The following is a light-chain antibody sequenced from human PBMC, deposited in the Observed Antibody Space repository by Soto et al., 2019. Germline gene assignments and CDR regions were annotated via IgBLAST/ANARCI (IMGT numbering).Light chain of an antibody. CDR2: GAS. J-gene: IGKJ5*01. CDR3: QQYNKWQYNNWPPIT. CDR1: QSVSSN. Sequence: EIVMTQSPATLSVSPGERATLSCRASQSVSSNLAWYQQKPGQAPRLLIYGASTRATGIPARFSGSGSGTEFTLTISSLQSEDFAVYYCQQYNKWQYNNWPPITFGQGTRLEIK. V-gene: IGKV3-15*01.